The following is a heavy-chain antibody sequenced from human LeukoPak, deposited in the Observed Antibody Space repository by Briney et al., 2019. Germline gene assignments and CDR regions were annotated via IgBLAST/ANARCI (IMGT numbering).Heavy chain of an antibody. CDR2: ICASGST. Sequence: NPSETLSLTCTVSSGSISSYCWSWIRQPAGKGLEWIGHICASGSTNYNPSLRSRVTISVDKSKNQISLNLSSVTAADTALYYCARGPFQAAGAFDYWGQGTLVTVSS. V-gene: IGHV4-4*07. CDR3: ARGPFQAAGAFDY. CDR1: SGSISSYC. J-gene: IGHJ4*02. D-gene: IGHD6-13*01.